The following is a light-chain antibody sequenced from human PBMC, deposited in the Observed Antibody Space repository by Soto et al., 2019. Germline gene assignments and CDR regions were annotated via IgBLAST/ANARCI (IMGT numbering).Light chain of an antibody. V-gene: IGLV2-8*01. CDR3: SSYTSSSTWV. CDR2: EVS. Sequence: QSVLTQPPSASGSPGQSVTISCTGASSDVGGYSYVSWYQQHPGKAPKLMIYEVSKRPSGVPDRFSGSKFGNTASLTVSGLQAEDEADYYCSSYTSSSTWVFGGGTKLTVL. J-gene: IGLJ3*02. CDR1: SSDVGGYSY.